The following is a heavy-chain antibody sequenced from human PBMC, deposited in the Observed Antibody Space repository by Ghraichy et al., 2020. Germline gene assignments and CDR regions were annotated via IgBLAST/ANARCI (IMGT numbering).Heavy chain of an antibody. J-gene: IGHJ6*02. Sequence: SVKVSCKASGGTFSSYAISWVRQAPGQGLEWMGRIIPILGIANYAQKFQGRVTITADKSTSTAYMELSSLRSEDTAVYYCAREPCIAAAPTTDYYYYYGMDVWGQGTTVTVSS. CDR1: GGTFSSYA. D-gene: IGHD6-13*01. V-gene: IGHV1-69*04. CDR3: AREPCIAAAPTTDYYYYYGMDV. CDR2: IIPILGIA.